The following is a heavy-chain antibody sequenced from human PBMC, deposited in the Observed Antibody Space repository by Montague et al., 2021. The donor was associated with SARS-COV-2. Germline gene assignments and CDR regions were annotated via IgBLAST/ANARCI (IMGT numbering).Heavy chain of an antibody. Sequence: PPLGKPTQTLTLTCTFSGFSLSTSGMCVSWIRQPPGKALEWLALIDWDDDKYYSTSLKTRLTISKDTSKNQVVLTMTNMDPVDTATYYCARIRYDILTGYYYGMDVGGQGTTVTVSS. CDR3: ARIRYDILTGYYYGMDV. V-gene: IGHV2-70*01. J-gene: IGHJ6*02. CDR1: GFSLSTSGMC. D-gene: IGHD3-9*01. CDR2: IDWDDDK.